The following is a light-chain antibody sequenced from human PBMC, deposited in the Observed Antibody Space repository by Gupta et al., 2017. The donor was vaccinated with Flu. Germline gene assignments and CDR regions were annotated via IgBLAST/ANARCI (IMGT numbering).Light chain of an antibody. V-gene: IGKV3-20*01. CDR1: QSVSTY. CDR3: QQPWT. Sequence: VLTQSPGTLSLSPGERATLSCRASQSVSTYLAWYQQKPGQAPRLLIYGASSRATGVPDRFSGSGSGTDFTLTISRLEPEDFAVYYCQQPWTFGQGTKVEIK. J-gene: IGKJ1*01. CDR2: GAS.